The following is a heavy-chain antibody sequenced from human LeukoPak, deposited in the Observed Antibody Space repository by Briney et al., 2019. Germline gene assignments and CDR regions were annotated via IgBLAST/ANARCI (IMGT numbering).Heavy chain of an antibody. D-gene: IGHD4-23*01. Sequence: SETLSLTCTVSAGSISSDSYYWGWIRQPPGKGLEWIGSIYYSGSTYYNPSLKSRVTISVDTSKNQFSLKLSSVTAADTAVYYCARLSLRWGYYFDYWGQGTLVTVSS. V-gene: IGHV4-39*01. CDR3: ARLSLRWGYYFDY. CDR1: AGSISSDSYY. J-gene: IGHJ4*02. CDR2: IYYSGST.